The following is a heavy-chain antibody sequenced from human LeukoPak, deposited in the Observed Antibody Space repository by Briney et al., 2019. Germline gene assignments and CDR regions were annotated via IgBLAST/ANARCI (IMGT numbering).Heavy chain of an antibody. D-gene: IGHD1-1*01. CDR3: TSSTSRYFDY. CDR2: IRSKAYGGTT. J-gene: IGHJ4*02. Sequence: PGGSLRLSCAASGFTFINYVMSWFRQAPGKGLEWVGFIRSKAYGGTTEYAASVKGRFTISRDDSKSIAYLQMNSLKTEDTAVYYCTSSTSRYFDYWGQGTLVTVSS. CDR1: GFTFINYV. V-gene: IGHV3-49*03.